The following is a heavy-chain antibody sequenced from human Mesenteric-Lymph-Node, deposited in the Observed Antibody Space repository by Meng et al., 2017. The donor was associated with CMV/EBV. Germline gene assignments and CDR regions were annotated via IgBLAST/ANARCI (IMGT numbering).Heavy chain of an antibody. Sequence: GGSLRLSCAVSGFTFSSYNMHWVRQAPGKGLEWVSYISRSSSTMFYADSVDGRFTVSRDNARNSLSLHMNSLRVEDTAIYYCAREGEGRPAPSPTDLDYWGQGTLVTVSS. D-gene: IGHD3-16*01. CDR2: ISRSSSTM. V-gene: IGHV3-48*04. CDR3: AREGEGRPAPSPTDLDY. CDR1: GFTFSSYN. J-gene: IGHJ4*02.